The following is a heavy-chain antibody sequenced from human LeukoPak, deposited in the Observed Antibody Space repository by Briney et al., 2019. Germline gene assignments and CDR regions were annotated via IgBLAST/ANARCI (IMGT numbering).Heavy chain of an antibody. CDR3: ARCYMAYNWFDP. J-gene: IGHJ5*02. D-gene: IGHD2-15*01. CDR2: IYTSGST. V-gene: IGHV4-61*02. CDR1: GGSISSGSYY. Sequence: SQTLSLTCTVSGGSISSGSYYWSWIRQPAGKGLEWIGRIYTSGSTNYNPSLKSRVTISVDTSKNQFSLKLSPVTAADTAVYHCARCYMAYNWFDPWGQGTLVTVSS.